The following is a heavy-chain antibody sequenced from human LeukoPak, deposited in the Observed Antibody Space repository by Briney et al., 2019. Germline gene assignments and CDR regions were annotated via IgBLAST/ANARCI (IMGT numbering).Heavy chain of an antibody. J-gene: IGHJ5*02. Sequence: SETLSLTCTVSGGSISSSSYYWGWIRQPPGKGLEWIGSIYYSGSTYYNPSLKSRVTISVDTSKNQFSLELGSVTAADTAVYYCARVANGWFDPWGQGTLVTVSS. CDR2: IYYSGST. V-gene: IGHV4-39*01. CDR1: GGSISSSSYY. D-gene: IGHD5-12*01. CDR3: ARVANGWFDP.